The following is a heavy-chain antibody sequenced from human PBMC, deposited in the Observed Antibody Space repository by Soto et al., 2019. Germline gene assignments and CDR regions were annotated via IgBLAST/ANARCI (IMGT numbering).Heavy chain of an antibody. CDR1: GYSFASYG. V-gene: IGHV5-51*01. CDR2: IYPGDSDT. J-gene: IGHJ3*02. Sequence: GESLKISCRGSGYSFASYGGGWVRQMPGKGLEWMGIIYPGDSDTRYSPSFQGQVTISADKSISTAYLQWSSLKASDTAMYYCACIAVAGTGAFDIWGQGTMVTVSS. D-gene: IGHD6-19*01. CDR3: ACIAVAGTGAFDI.